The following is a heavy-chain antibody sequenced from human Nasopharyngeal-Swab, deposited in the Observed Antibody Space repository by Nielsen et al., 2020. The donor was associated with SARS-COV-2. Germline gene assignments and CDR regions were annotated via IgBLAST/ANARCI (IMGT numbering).Heavy chain of an antibody. D-gene: IGHD3-22*01. CDR2: ISSSSSYI. J-gene: IGHJ4*02. Sequence: WIRQPPGKGLEWVSSISSSSSYIYYADSVKGRFTISRDNSKNTLYLQMSSLRAEDTAVYYCVKDRRYYDSSGYYDHWGQGTLVTVSS. CDR3: VKDRRYYDSSGYYDH. V-gene: IGHV3-21*01.